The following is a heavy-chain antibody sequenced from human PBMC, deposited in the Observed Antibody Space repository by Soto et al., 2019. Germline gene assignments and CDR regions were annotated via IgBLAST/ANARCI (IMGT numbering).Heavy chain of an antibody. D-gene: IGHD2-21*02. CDR3: ARGGTVVTPYNWFDP. Sequence: QVQLQESGPGLVKPSETLSLTCTVSGGSISSYYWSWIRQPPGKGLEWIGYIYYSGSTNYNPSLKSRVTISVVTSKNQFSLKLSSVTAADTAVYYCARGGTVVTPYNWFDPWGQGTLVTVSS. V-gene: IGHV4-59*01. CDR2: IYYSGST. CDR1: GGSISSYY. J-gene: IGHJ5*02.